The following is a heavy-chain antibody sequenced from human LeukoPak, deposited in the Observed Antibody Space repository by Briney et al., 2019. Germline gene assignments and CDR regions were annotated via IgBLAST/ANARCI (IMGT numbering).Heavy chain of an antibody. J-gene: IGHJ3*02. V-gene: IGHV3-30*02. CDR1: GFTFSGYG. CDR2: IQYNEETR. CDR3: AKTLRELSGGAFDI. D-gene: IGHD1-26*01. Sequence: GGSLRLSCVASGFTFSGYGMHWVRQAPGKGLEWLAFIQYNEETRSYADSVKGRFTISRDNSKNTLFLQMNSLRAEDTAVYYCAKTLRELSGGAFDIWGQGTMVTVSS.